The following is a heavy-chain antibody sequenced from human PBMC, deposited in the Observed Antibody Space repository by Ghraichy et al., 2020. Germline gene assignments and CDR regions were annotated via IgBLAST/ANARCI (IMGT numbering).Heavy chain of an antibody. V-gene: IGHV1-69*04. CDR1: GGTFSSYA. D-gene: IGHD3-22*01. J-gene: IGHJ3*02. CDR2: IIPILGIA. Sequence: SVKVSCKASGGTFSSYAISWVRQAPGQGLEWMGRIIPILGIANYAQKFQGRVTITADKSTSTAYMELSSLRSEDTAVYYCASFTITMIVVVDAFDILGQGTMVTVSS. CDR3: ASFTITMIVVVDAFDI.